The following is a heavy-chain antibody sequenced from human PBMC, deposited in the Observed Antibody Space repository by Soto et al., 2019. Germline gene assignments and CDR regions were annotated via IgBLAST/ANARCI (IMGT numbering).Heavy chain of an antibody. V-gene: IGHV4-30-2*01. CDR1: GGSISSGGYS. Sequence: QLQLQESGSGLVKPSQTLSLTCAVSGGSISSGGYSWSWIRQPPGKGLEWIGYIYHSGSTYYNPSLKRRVTISVDRSKNQFSLKLSSVTAADTAVYYCARDGELGPYYFDYWGQGTLVTVSS. D-gene: IGHD7-27*01. J-gene: IGHJ4*02. CDR2: IYHSGST. CDR3: ARDGELGPYYFDY.